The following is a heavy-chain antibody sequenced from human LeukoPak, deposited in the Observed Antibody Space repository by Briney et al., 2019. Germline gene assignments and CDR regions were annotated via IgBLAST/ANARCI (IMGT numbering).Heavy chain of an antibody. D-gene: IGHD6-19*01. Sequence: GSLRLSCAASGFTVSNHYMTWVRQPPGKGLEWVGSMYYSGSTYYHPSLKSRVTISVDTSKNQFSLKLSSVTAADTAMYYCARHHSGSAVYFQHWGQGTLVTVSS. J-gene: IGHJ1*01. CDR1: GFTVSNHY. CDR3: ARHHSGSAVYFQH. CDR2: MYYSGST. V-gene: IGHV4-39*01.